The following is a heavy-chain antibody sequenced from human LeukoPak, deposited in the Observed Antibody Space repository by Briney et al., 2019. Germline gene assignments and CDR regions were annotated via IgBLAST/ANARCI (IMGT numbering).Heavy chain of an antibody. J-gene: IGHJ5*02. CDR3: VRQRASSGTIHHFDP. CDR1: GCSFTNYW. D-gene: IGHD3-10*01. CDR2: LYPHDSDT. V-gene: IGHV5-51*01. Sequence: GGALQIAFETGGCSFTNYWIGWVRAMPGTGREGVGALYPHDSDTTSSPSFPAQLVISAARSIRPAYLQWNTLKTSDTAMYYCVRQRASSGTIHHFDPSGQGTLVTVSS.